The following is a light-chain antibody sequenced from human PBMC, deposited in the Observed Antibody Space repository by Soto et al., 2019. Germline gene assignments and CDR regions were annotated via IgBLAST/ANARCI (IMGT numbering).Light chain of an antibody. J-gene: IGKJ5*01. V-gene: IGKV3-11*01. CDR3: MQRSRWPRT. CDR1: QSVMTY. Sequence: EIVLTQSPATLALSPGERATLSCRASQSVMTYLAWYQQELGQPPRLLIYNASNRATGIPARFSGSGSGTVFTLTIRRLEAEDCAVYYCMQRSRWPRTFGQGTRLEIK. CDR2: NAS.